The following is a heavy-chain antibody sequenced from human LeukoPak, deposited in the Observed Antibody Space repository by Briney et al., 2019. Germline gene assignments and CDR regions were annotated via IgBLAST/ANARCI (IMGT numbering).Heavy chain of an antibody. CDR1: GYTFTGYY. Sequence: ASVKVSCKASGYTFTGYYMHWARQAPGQGLEWMGWINPNSGGTNYAQKFQGRVTMTRDTSISTAYMELSRLRSDDTAVYYCARITYCSSTSCEMKTGFDPWGQGTLVTVSS. V-gene: IGHV1-2*02. CDR3: ARITYCSSTSCEMKTGFDP. J-gene: IGHJ5*02. D-gene: IGHD2-2*01. CDR2: INPNSGGT.